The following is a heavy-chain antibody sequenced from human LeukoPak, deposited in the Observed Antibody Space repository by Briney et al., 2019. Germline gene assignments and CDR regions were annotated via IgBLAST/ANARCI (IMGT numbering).Heavy chain of an antibody. D-gene: IGHD2-15*01. CDR3: ATAMVVAATGYYGMDV. CDR2: FDPEDGET. Sequence: ASAKVSRKHSGYTPTELSIHWGRQAPGKGVGRVGDFDPEDGETIYAQKFQGRVTMTEDTSTDTAYMELSSLRSEDTAVYYCATAMVVAATGYYGMDVWGQGTTVTVSS. J-gene: IGHJ6*02. CDR1: GYTPTELS. V-gene: IGHV1-24*01.